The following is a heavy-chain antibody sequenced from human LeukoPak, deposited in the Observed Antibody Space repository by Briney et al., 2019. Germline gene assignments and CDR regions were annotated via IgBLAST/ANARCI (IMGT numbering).Heavy chain of an antibody. Sequence: ASVKVSCKASGYTFTSYGISWVRQAPGQGLEWMGWISAYNGNTNYAQKLQGRVTLTTDTSTSTAYMELRSLRSDDTAVYYCARSHSNNYYMDVWGKGTTVTVSS. CDR3: ARSHSNNYYMDV. V-gene: IGHV1-18*01. D-gene: IGHD2/OR15-2a*01. J-gene: IGHJ6*03. CDR1: GYTFTSYG. CDR2: ISAYNGNT.